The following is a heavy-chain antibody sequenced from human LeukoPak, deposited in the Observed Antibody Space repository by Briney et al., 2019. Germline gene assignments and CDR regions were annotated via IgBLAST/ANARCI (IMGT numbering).Heavy chain of an antibody. V-gene: IGHV1-46*01. Sequence: ASVKVSCKASGYTFISYYMHWVREAPGQGLEWMGIINPSGGSTSYAQKFQGRITMTRDTSTSTVYMELSSLRSEDTAVYYCARGYGDYYYYMDVWGEGTTVTVSS. D-gene: IGHD4-17*01. J-gene: IGHJ6*03. CDR1: GYTFISYY. CDR2: INPSGGST. CDR3: ARGYGDYYYYMDV.